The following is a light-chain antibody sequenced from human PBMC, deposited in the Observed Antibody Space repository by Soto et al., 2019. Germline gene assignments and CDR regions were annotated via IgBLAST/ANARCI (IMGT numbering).Light chain of an antibody. CDR1: QSVTTY. CDR2: DAS. V-gene: IGKV3-11*01. Sequence: EIVLTQSPATLSLSPGERATLSCRASQSVTTYLSWYQQKPGQAPRLLIYDASNRATDIPARFSGSGSGTDFTLTITSLEPEAFAVSYCQHRGNWPRTFGQGTKLEIK. CDR3: QHRGNWPRT. J-gene: IGKJ2*01.